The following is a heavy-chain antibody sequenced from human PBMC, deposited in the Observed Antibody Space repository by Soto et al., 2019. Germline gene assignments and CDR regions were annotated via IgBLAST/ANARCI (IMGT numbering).Heavy chain of an antibody. CDR1: GGSFRSYY. J-gene: IGHJ4*02. Sequence: PSETLSLTCAVYGGSFRSYYWSWIRQPPGKGLEWIGEINHSGSTNYNPSLKSRVTISVDTSKNQFSLKLSSVTAADTAVYYCARGFGGSGSYYTLFDYWGQGTLVTVSS. CDR3: ARGFGGSGSYYTLFDY. D-gene: IGHD3-10*01. CDR2: INHSGST. V-gene: IGHV4-34*01.